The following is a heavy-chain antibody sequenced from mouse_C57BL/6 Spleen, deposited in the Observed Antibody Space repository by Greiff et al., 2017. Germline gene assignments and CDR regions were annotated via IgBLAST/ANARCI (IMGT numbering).Heavy chain of an antibody. CDR1: GFTFSDAW. J-gene: IGHJ2*01. CDR2: IRNKANNHAT. V-gene: IGHV6-6*01. D-gene: IGHD2-4*01. CDR3: TRVYDYDDGTLYYFDY. Sequence: EVQLVESGGGLVQPGGSMKLSCAASGFTFSDAWMDWVRQSPEKGLEWVAEIRNKANNHATYYAESVKGRFTISRDDSKSSVYLQMNSLRAEDTGIYYCTRVYDYDDGTLYYFDYWGQGTTLTVSS.